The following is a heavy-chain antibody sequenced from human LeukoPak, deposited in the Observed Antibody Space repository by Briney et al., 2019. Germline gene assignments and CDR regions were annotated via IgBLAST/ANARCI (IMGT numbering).Heavy chain of an antibody. CDR3: AKDARMVRDAFDI. CDR2: ISGSGGST. J-gene: IGHJ3*02. Sequence: GGSLRLSCAASGFIFSSYTMNWVRQAPGKGLEWVSAISGSGGSTYYADSVKGRFTISRDNSKNTLYLQMNSLRAEDTAVYYCAKDARMVRDAFDIWGQGTMVTVSS. D-gene: IGHD5-18*01. CDR1: GFIFSSYT. V-gene: IGHV3-23*01.